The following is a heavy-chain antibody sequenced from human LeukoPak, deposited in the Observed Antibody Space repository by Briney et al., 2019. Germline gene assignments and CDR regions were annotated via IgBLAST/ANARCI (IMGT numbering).Heavy chain of an antibody. Sequence: GGSLRLSCAASGFTFSSYWMHWVRQAPGKGLVWVSRINSDGSSTSYADSVKGRFTISRDNAKNTLYLQMNSLRAEDTAVYYCARDFYDSSGYQPYYYYYGMDVWGQGTLVTVSS. V-gene: IGHV3-74*01. D-gene: IGHD3-22*01. CDR1: GFTFSSYW. CDR2: INSDGSST. CDR3: ARDFYDSSGYQPYYYYYGMDV. J-gene: IGHJ6*02.